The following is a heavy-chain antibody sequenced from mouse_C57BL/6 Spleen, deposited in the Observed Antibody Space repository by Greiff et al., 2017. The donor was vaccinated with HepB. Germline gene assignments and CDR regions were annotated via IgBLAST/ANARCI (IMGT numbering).Heavy chain of an antibody. V-gene: IGHV1S81*02. J-gene: IGHJ2*01. D-gene: IGHD1-1*01. CDR2: TNPTNGRT. CDR3: ARIKKILATYFDY. CDR1: GYTFTSYW. Sequence: VQLQQSGAELVKAGASVKMSCKASGYTFTSYWMHWVKQRLGQGLEWFAETNPTNGRTYYNEKFKSKATLTVDKSSSPAYMLLSGPTFEDSAVYYCARIKKILATYFDYWGQGTTLTVSS.